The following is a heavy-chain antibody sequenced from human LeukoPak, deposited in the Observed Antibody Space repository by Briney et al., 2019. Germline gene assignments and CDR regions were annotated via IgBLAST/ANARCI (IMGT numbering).Heavy chain of an antibody. V-gene: IGHV4-38-2*01. CDR1: GYPLGRNYF. D-gene: IGHD4-23*01. CDR2: IYGSEST. J-gene: IGHJ5*01. CDR3: ARYDSRGSASTRFDS. Sequence: SETLSLTCAVSGYPLGRNYFWGWVRQPPGKRLEWIGRIYGSESTTYNPSLMNRVTISVDTSRNHLSLQLTSATAAGTAVYYCARYDSRGSASTRFDSWGQGILVTISS.